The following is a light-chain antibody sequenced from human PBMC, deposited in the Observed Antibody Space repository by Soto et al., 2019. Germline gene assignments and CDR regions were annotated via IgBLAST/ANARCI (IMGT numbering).Light chain of an antibody. CDR1: QSVSNNY. J-gene: IGKJ1*01. CDR2: GAS. V-gene: IGKV3-20*01. CDR3: QQYGSSGT. Sequence: ETVLTQSPGTLSLPPGESATLSWRASQSVSNNYLAWYQQKPGQAPRLLIYGASNRATGIPDRFSGSGSGTDFTLTISRLEPEDFAVYYCQQYGSSGTFGQGTKVDIK.